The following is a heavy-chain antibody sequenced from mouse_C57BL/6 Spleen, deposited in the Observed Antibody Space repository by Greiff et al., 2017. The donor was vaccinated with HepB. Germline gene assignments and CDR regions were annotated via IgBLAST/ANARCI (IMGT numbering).Heavy chain of an antibody. J-gene: IGHJ3*01. Sequence: EVHLVESGGDLVKPGGSLKLSCAASGFTFSSYGMSWVRQTPDKRLEWVATISSGGSYTYYPDSVKGRFTISRDNAKNTLYLQMSSLKSEDTAMYYCARFPSFAYWGQGTLVTVSA. CDR3: ARFPSFAY. CDR2: ISSGGSYT. CDR1: GFTFSSYG. V-gene: IGHV5-6*01.